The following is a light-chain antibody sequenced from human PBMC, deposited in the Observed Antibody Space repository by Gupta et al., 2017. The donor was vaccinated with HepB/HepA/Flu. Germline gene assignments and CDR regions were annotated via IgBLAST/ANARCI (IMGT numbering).Light chain of an antibody. CDR1: SSNIGNNY. J-gene: IGLJ2*01. V-gene: IGLV1-51*02. CDR2: EDN. CDR3: GTWDSSLSAAV. Sequence: QSVLTPPPSVSAALGQQVTISCSGSSSNIGNNYVSWYQQLPESAPKLLIYEDNKRRSGIPDGFSGSKSGTSATLGITVLQTGDEADYYCGTWDSSLSAAVFGGGTELTVL.